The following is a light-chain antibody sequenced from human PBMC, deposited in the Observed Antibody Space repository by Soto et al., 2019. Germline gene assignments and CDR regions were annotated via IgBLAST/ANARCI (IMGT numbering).Light chain of an antibody. CDR1: QSVSYSSNNKNY. V-gene: IGKV4-1*01. Sequence: DIVMIQSPDSLAVSLGERATINCKSSQSVSYSSNNKNYLAWYQQKPGQPPKLLIYWASTRESGVPDRFSGSGSGTDFTLTISSLQAEDVAVYYCQQYYSTPPYTFGQGTKLEIK. CDR3: QQYYSTPPYT. J-gene: IGKJ2*01. CDR2: WAS.